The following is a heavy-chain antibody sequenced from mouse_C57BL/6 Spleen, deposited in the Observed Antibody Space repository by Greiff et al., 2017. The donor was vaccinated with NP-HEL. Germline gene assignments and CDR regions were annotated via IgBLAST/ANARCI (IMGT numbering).Heavy chain of an antibody. D-gene: IGHD2-3*01. CDR1: GFTFSDYY. CDR3: ARRGDGYYFDV. Sequence: DVHLVESGGGLVQPGGSLKLSCAASGFTFSDYYMYWVRQTPEKRLEWVAYISNGGGSTYYPDTVKGRFTISRDNAKNTLYLQMSRLKSEDTAMYYCARRGDGYYFDVWGTGTTVTVSS. CDR2: ISNGGGST. J-gene: IGHJ1*03. V-gene: IGHV5-12*01.